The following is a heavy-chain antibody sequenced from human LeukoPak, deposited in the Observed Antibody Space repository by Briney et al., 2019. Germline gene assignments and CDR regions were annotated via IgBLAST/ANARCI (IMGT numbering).Heavy chain of an antibody. J-gene: IGHJ4*02. CDR1: GFTFSSYS. D-gene: IGHD3-22*01. V-gene: IGHV3-21*01. CDR2: ISSSSSYI. Sequence: GGSLRLSCAASGFTFSSYSMNWVRQAPGKGLEWVSSISSSSSYIYYADSVKGRFTISRDNAKNSLYLQMNSLRAEDTAVYYCAREHGRSGYFDYWGQGTLVSVSS. CDR3: AREHGRSGYFDY.